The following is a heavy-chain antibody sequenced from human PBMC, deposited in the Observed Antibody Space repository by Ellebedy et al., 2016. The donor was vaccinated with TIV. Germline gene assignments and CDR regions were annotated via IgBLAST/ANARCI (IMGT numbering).Heavy chain of an antibody. D-gene: IGHD3-22*01. CDR3: ARRSYYDSSGIEYYFDY. CDR2: INSDGSST. Sequence: HTGGSLRLSXAASGFTFSSYWMHWVRQAPGKGLVWVSRINSDGSSTSYADSVRGRFTISRDNAKNSLYLQMNSLRAEDTAVYYCARRSYYDSSGIEYYFDYWGQGTLVTVSS. J-gene: IGHJ4*02. CDR1: GFTFSSYW. V-gene: IGHV3-74*01.